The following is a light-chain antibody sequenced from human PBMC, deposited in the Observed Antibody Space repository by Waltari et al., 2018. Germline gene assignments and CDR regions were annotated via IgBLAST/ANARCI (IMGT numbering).Light chain of an antibody. Sequence: DTVMTQSPDPLAVSLGERATINCKSSQVVLNSSNNKNYLACYQQKPGQPPQLLISWAATRESGVPDRFSGSGSGTDFTLTISSLQAEDVAVYYCQQYYSTPPITFGQGTRLEIK. CDR2: WAA. CDR1: QVVLNSSNNKNY. J-gene: IGKJ5*01. V-gene: IGKV4-1*01. CDR3: QQYYSTPPIT.